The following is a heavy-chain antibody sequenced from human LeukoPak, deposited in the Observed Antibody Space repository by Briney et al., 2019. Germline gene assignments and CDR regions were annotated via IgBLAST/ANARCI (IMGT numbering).Heavy chain of an antibody. D-gene: IGHD2-2*01. CDR3: ARADVVVPAAGQRMDV. J-gene: IGHJ6*03. CDR2: IKQDGSEK. V-gene: IGHV3-7*01. CDR1: GFTFSSYW. Sequence: GGSLRLSCAASGFTFSSYWMSWVRQAPGKGLEWVANIKQDGSEKYYVDSVKGRFTISRDNAKNSLYLQMNSLRAEDTAVYYCARADVVVPAAGQRMDVWGKGTTVTISS.